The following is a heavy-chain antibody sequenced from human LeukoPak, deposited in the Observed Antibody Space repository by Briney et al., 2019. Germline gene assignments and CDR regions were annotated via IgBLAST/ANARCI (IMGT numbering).Heavy chain of an antibody. D-gene: IGHD6-6*01. CDR2: IYYSGST. CDR1: GGSISSYY. CDR3: ARGLYSSSSGGYYFDY. J-gene: IGHJ4*02. Sequence: SETLSLSCTVSGGSISSYYWSWIRQPPGKGLERIGYIYYSGSTNYNPSLKSRVTISVYTSKNQFSLKLSTVTAADTAVYYCARGLYSSSSGGYYFDYWGQGTLVTVSS. V-gene: IGHV4-59*01.